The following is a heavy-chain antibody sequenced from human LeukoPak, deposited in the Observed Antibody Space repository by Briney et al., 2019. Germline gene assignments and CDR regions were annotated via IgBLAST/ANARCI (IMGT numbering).Heavy chain of an antibody. V-gene: IGHV3-7*03. J-gene: IGHJ4*02. CDR1: GFTFSSYW. Sequence: GGSLRLSCAASGFTFSSYWMSWVRQAPGKGLEWVANIKQDGSERYYVDSVKGRFTISRDNAKNSLYLQMNSLRAGDTAVYYCASLATIRGDFDYWGQGTLVTVSS. CDR3: ASLATIRGDFDY. D-gene: IGHD5-12*01. CDR2: IKQDGSER.